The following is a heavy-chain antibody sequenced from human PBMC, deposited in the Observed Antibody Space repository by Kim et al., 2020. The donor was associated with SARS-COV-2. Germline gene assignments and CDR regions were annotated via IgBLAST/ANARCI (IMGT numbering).Heavy chain of an antibody. V-gene: IGHV3-30*18. CDR3: AKSFSGSYFVYDY. D-gene: IGHD1-26*01. CDR2: ISYNGSNK. CDR1: GFTFNTYS. J-gene: IGHJ4*02. Sequence: GGSLRLSCAASGFTFNTYSMHWVRQAPGKGLEWVAVISYNGSNKYYADSVKGRFTISRDNSKNTLYLQMNSLRIEDTAVYYCAKSFSGSYFVYDYCGQGTLVTVSP.